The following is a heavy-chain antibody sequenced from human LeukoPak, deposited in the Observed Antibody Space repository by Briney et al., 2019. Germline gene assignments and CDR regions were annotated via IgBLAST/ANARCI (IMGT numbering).Heavy chain of an antibody. CDR2: INPNSGGT. CDR3: ARDVVLMVYAVYGMDV. D-gene: IGHD2-8*01. Sequence: SVKVSCKASGYTLTGYYMHWVRQAPGQGLEWMGWINPNSGGTNYSQKFQGRVTMTRDTSISTAYMELSRLRSDDTAVYYCARDVVLMVYAVYGMDVWGQGTTVTVSS. J-gene: IGHJ6*02. CDR1: GYTLTGYY. V-gene: IGHV1-2*02.